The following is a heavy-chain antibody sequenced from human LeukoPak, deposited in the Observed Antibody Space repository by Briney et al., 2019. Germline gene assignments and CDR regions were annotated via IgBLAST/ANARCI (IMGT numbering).Heavy chain of an antibody. CDR3: AKDRYYGKSGNHFESEK. CDR2: ISGSGGRT. CDR1: GFTFSTYG. D-gene: IGHD3-16*01. Sequence: SGGSLRLSCAASGFTFSTYGMSWVRQAPGKGLDWVSAISGSGGRTNYADSVAGRFTVSRDNSKNTLYLQMNNLRAEDTALYYCAKDRYYGKSGNHFESEKWGQGTLVTVSS. J-gene: IGHJ4*02. V-gene: IGHV3-23*01.